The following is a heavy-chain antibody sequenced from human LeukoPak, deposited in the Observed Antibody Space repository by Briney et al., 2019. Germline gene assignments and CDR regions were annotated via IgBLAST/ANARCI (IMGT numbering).Heavy chain of an antibody. Sequence: SETLSLTCTVSGGSISSYYWSWTRQPPGKGLEWIGYIYYSGSTNYNPSLKSRVTISVDTSKNQFSLKLSSVTAADTAVYYCARGARDYYGSGSVDAFDIWGQGTMVTVSS. J-gene: IGHJ3*02. CDR3: ARGARDYYGSGSVDAFDI. V-gene: IGHV4-59*01. CDR1: GGSISSYY. D-gene: IGHD3-10*01. CDR2: IYYSGST.